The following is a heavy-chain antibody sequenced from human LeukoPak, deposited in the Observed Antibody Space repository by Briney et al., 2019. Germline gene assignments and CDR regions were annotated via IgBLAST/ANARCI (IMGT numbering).Heavy chain of an antibody. CDR1: GFTFRSYA. CDR2: ISGSGGST. Sequence: GGSLRLSSAASGFTFRSYAMSWVRQAPGKGLEWVSAISGSGGSTYYADSVKGRFTISRDNSKNTLYLQMNSLRAEDTAVYYCAKVRAVPDRDYWGQGTLVTVSS. D-gene: IGHD6-19*01. CDR3: AKVRAVPDRDY. V-gene: IGHV3-23*01. J-gene: IGHJ4*02.